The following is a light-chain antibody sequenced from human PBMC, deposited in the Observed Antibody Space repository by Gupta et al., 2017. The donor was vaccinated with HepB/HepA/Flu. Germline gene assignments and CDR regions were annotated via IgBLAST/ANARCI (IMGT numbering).Light chain of an antibody. J-gene: IGKJ2*01. CDR1: QSVLYSSNNKNY. CDR2: WAS. V-gene: IGKV4-1*01. Sequence: DIVMTQSPDSLAVSLGERATINCKSSQSVLYSSNNKNYLAWHQHKPGQPPKVLIYWASTRESGVPDRFSGSGSEIDFTLTISILHAEDVTVYYCQQDSTSPYTFGQGTKLEIK. CDR3: QQDSTSPYT.